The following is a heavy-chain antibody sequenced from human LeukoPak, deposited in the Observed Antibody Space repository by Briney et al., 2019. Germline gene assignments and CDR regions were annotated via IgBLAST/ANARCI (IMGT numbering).Heavy chain of an antibody. Sequence: GGSLRLSCAASGFTFSSYGMHWVRQAPGKGLEWVSAISGSGGSTYYADSVKGRFTISRDNSKNTLYLQMNSLRAEDTAVYYCAKDIQVVPAALPDYWGQGTLVTVFS. CDR3: AKDIQVVPAALPDY. CDR1: GFTFSSYG. J-gene: IGHJ4*02. D-gene: IGHD2-2*01. CDR2: ISGSGGST. V-gene: IGHV3-23*01.